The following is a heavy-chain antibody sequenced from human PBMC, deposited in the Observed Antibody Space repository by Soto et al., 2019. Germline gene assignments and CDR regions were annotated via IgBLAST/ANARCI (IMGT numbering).Heavy chain of an antibody. CDR2: ISAYNGNT. D-gene: IGHD3-9*01. J-gene: IGHJ6*03. Sequence: ASVKVSCKASGYTFTSYGISWVRQAPGQGLEWMGWISAYNGNTDYAQKLQGRVTMTTDTSTSTAYMELRSLRSDDTAVYYCARHFDRQDYMDVWGKGTTVTVSS. V-gene: IGHV1-18*01. CDR3: ARHFDRQDYMDV. CDR1: GYTFTSYG.